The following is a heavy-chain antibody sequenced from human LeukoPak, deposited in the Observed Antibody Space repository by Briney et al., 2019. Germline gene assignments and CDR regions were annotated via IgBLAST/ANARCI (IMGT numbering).Heavy chain of an antibody. J-gene: IGHJ4*02. CDR3: AKVAVRGVIIGCPHY. CDR1: GFTVSSNY. D-gene: IGHD3-10*01. CDR2: IYSGGST. V-gene: IGHV3-53*05. Sequence: GGSLRLSCAASGFTVSSNYMSWVRQAPGKGLEWVSVIYSGGSTYYADSVKGRFTIARDNSKNTLYLQMNSLRAEDTAVYYCAKVAVRGVIIGCPHYWGQGTLVTVSS.